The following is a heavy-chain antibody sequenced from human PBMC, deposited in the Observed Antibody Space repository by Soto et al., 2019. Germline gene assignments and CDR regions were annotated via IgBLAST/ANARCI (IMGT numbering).Heavy chain of an antibody. D-gene: IGHD3-10*01. V-gene: IGHV3-7*01. CDR3: ARDDSRITMVRGGLDAFDI. J-gene: IGHJ3*02. Sequence: GGSLRLSCAASGFTFSSYWMSWVRQAPGKGLEWVANIKQDGSEKYYVDSVKGRFTISRDNAKNSLYLQMNSLRAEDTAVYYCARDDSRITMVRGGLDAFDIWGQGTMVTVSS. CDR1: GFTFSSYW. CDR2: IKQDGSEK.